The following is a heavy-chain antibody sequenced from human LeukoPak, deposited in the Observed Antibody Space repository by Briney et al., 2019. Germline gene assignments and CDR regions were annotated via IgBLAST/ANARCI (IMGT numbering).Heavy chain of an antibody. D-gene: IGHD4-17*01. CDR2: IYHSGST. Sequence: PSETLSLTCAVSGGSISSSNWWSWVRQPPGKGLEWIGEIYHSGSTNYNPSLKSRVTISVDTSKNQFSLKLSSVTAADTAVYYCARAVTARGDYYYMDVWGKGTTVTVSS. V-gene: IGHV4-4*02. CDR3: ARAVTARGDYYYMDV. CDR1: GGSISSSNW. J-gene: IGHJ6*03.